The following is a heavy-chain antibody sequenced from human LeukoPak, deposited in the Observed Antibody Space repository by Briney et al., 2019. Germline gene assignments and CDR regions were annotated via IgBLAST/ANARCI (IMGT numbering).Heavy chain of an antibody. CDR1: GGSISSYYW. CDR2: IYWDDDK. CDR3: AHREGYSGYDLKRGYYYYYMDV. V-gene: IGHV2-5*08. D-gene: IGHD5-12*01. Sequence: TLSLTRTVSGGSISSYYWSWIRQPPGKALEWLALIYWDDDKRYSPSLKSRLTITKDTSKNQVVLTMTNMDPVDTATYYCAHREGYSGYDLKRGYYYYYMDVWGKGTTVTVSS. J-gene: IGHJ6*03.